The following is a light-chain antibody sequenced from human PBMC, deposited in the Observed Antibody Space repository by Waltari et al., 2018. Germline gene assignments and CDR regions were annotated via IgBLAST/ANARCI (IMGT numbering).Light chain of an antibody. CDR3: AAWDDSLNGVV. V-gene: IGLV1-44*01. J-gene: IGLJ2*01. Sequence: QSVLTQPPSASGTPGQGVTISCSGSSPNIGSNTVNWYQQLPGTAPKLLIHSNNQRPSGVPDRFSGSKSGTSASLAISGLQSEDEADYYCAAWDDSLNGVVFGGGTKLTVL. CDR2: SNN. CDR1: SPNIGSNT.